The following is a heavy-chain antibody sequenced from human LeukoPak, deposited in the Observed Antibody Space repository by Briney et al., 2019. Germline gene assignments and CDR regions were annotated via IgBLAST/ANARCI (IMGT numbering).Heavy chain of an antibody. CDR3: AKEGWFGSYNWFDP. CDR2: ISGSGGNT. CDR1: GFTFSNAW. V-gene: IGHV3-23*01. J-gene: IGHJ5*02. Sequence: PGGSLRLSCVASGFTFSNAWMSWVRQAPGKGLEWVSSISGSGGNTYYADSVKGRFTISRDNSKNTLYLQMNSLRAEDTAVYYCAKEGWFGSYNWFDPWGQGTLVTVSS. D-gene: IGHD3-10*01.